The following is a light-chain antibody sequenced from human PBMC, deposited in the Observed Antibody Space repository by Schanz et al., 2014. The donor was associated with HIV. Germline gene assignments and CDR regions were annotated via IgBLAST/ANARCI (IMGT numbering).Light chain of an antibody. CDR1: SSNIGANYD. Sequence: QSVLTQPPSVSGAPGQGVTISCSGSSSNIGANYDVHWSQQFPGTAPKLLIYSNRRRPSGVPDRFSGSKSGTSASLAISGLQSADEAEYYCAAWDDSLTWVFGGGTKPTVL. V-gene: IGLV1-44*01. CDR3: AAWDDSLTWV. CDR2: SNR. J-gene: IGLJ3*02.